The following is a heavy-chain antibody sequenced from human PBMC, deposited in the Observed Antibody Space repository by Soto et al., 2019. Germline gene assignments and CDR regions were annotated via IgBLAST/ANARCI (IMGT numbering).Heavy chain of an antibody. Sequence: GASVKVSCKASGGTFSSYAISWVRQAPGQGLEWMGGIIPIFGTANYAQKFQGRVTITADESKSIAYLQMNSLKTEDAAVYYCTRGAQDGSSWIFDYWGQGTLVTVSS. CDR1: GGTFSSYA. D-gene: IGHD6-13*01. J-gene: IGHJ4*02. V-gene: IGHV1-69*13. CDR3: TRGAQDGSSWIFDY. CDR2: IIPIFGTA.